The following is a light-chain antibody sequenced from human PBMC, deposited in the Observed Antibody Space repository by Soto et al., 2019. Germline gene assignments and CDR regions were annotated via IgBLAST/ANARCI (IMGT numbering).Light chain of an antibody. CDR1: QSVSSSY. Sequence: EIVLTQSPGTLSLSPGERATLSCRASQSVSSSYLAWYQQKPGQSPRLLIYRASTRATGIPDRFNGSGSGTDFTLTIARLEPEDFAVYYCHQYGSSPQMFGQGTKVEIK. CDR2: RAS. CDR3: HQYGSSPQM. V-gene: IGKV3-20*01. J-gene: IGKJ1*01.